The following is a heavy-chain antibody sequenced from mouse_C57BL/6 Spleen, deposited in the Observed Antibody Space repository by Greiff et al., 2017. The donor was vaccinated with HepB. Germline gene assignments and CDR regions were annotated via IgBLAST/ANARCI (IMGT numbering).Heavy chain of an antibody. CDR3: ARGEYDGY. D-gene: IGHD2-14*01. J-gene: IGHJ2*01. V-gene: IGHV1-50*01. CDR1: GYTFPSYW. Sequence: QVLLQQPGAELVKPGASVKLSCKASGYTFPSYWMQWVKKRPGQGLEWIGEIYPSDSYINYKHKFKGKATLTVDTSSSTAYMQLSSLTSEDSAVYYCARGEYDGYWGQGTTLTVSS. CDR2: IYPSDSYI.